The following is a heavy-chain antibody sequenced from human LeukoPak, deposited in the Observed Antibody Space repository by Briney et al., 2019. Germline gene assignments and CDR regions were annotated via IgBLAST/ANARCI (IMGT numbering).Heavy chain of an antibody. V-gene: IGHV4-34*01. J-gene: IGHJ3*02. Sequence: PSETLSLTCAVYGGSFSGYYWSWIRQPPGKGLEWIGEINHSGSTNYNPSLKSRVTISVDTSKNQFSLKLSSVTAAGTAVYYCQASGYYYGSGSYSDDAFDIWGQGTMVTVSS. CDR2: INHSGST. CDR1: GGSFSGYY. CDR3: QASGYYYGSGSYSDDAFDI. D-gene: IGHD3-10*01.